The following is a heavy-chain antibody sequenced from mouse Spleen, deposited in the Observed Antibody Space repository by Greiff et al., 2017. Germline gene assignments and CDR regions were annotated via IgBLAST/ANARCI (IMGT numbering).Heavy chain of an antibody. D-gene: IGHD2-3*01. CDR1: GYSITSDYA. V-gene: IGHV3-2*02. CDR3: ARTDGYYVNYFDY. CDR2: ISYSGST. J-gene: IGHJ2*01. Sequence: EVKLQESGPGLVKPSQSLSLTCTVTGYSITSDYAWKWIRQCPGNKREWMGYISYSGSTSYNPSLKSRISITRDTSKNQFFLQLNSVTTEDTATYYCARTDGYYVNYFDYWGQGTTLTVSS.